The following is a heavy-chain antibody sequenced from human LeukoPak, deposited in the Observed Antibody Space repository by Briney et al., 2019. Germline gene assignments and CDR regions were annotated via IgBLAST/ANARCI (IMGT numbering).Heavy chain of an antibody. CDR2: IDPNSGAT. V-gene: IGHV1-2*02. D-gene: IGHD4-17*01. J-gene: IGHJ4*02. Sequence: ASVTVSCKPCGYNFPYYIHWVRQAPGQGLEWMGWIDPNSGATISAHTFQGRLSMTKDTSFTTVYMGLNTLKSDDTAVYYCARDNYGRLDYWGQGSLVTVSS. CDR1: GYNFPYY. CDR3: ARDNYGRLDY.